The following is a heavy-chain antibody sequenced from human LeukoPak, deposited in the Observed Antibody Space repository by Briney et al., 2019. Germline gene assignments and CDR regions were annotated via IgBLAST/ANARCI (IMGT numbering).Heavy chain of an antibody. CDR1: GFTFSRYW. V-gene: IGHV3-7*01. CDR2: IKPDESEK. Sequence: GGSLRLSCAASGFTFSRYWMSWDRQTPGKGLEWVANIKPDESEKHYVDSVKGRFTISRDNAKNSLYLQMNSLRAEDTAVHYCARDGDEYGNDFDYWGQGTLVTVSS. D-gene: IGHD1-14*01. CDR3: ARDGDEYGNDFDY. J-gene: IGHJ4*02.